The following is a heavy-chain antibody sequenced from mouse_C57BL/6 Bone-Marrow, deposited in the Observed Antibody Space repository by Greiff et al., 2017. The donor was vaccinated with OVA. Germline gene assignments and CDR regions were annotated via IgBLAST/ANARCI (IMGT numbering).Heavy chain of an antibody. CDR3: ARDYDYFLYAMDY. J-gene: IGHJ4*01. CDR2: IDPNSGGT. CDR1: GYTFTSYW. D-gene: IGHD2-4*01. Sequence: QVQLQQPGAELVKPGASVKLSCKASGYTFTSYWMHWVKQRPGRGLEWIGRIDPNSGGTKYNEKFKSKATLTVDKPASIAYMQLSSLTSEDSAVYYCARDYDYFLYAMDYWGQGTSVTVSS. V-gene: IGHV1-72*01.